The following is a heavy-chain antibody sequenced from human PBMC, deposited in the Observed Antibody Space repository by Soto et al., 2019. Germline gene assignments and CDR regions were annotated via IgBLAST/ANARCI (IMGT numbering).Heavy chain of an antibody. Sequence: GGSLRLSCAASGFTFSRYWMHWVRQAPGKGLVWVSRINSDGSSTNYADSVKGRFTISRDNAKNTLYLQMNTLRAEDTALYYCARVSSSSTGRYFDYWGKGTLVTVSS. CDR3: ARVSSSSTGRYFDY. J-gene: IGHJ4*02. CDR1: GFTFSRYW. V-gene: IGHV3-74*01. CDR2: INSDGSST. D-gene: IGHD6-6*01.